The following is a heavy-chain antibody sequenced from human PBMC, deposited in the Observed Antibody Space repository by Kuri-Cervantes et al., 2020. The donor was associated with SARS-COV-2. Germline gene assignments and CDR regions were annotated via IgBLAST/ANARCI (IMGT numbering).Heavy chain of an antibody. CDR1: GYSISSGYY. D-gene: IGHD2-2*01. CDR3: ARRSTLDY. J-gene: IGHJ4*02. CDR2: IYHSGST. V-gene: IGHV4-38-2*01. Sequence: GSLRLSCAVSGYSISSGYYWGWIRQPPGKGLEWIGSIYHSGSTYYNPSLKSRDTISVDTSKNQFSLKLSSVTAADTAVYYCARRSTLDYWGQGTLVTVSS.